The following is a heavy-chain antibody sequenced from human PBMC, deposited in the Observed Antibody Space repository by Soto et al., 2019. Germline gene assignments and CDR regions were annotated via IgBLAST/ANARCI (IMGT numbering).Heavy chain of an antibody. V-gene: IGHV1-2*04. J-gene: IGHJ4*02. CDR2: INPNSGGT. D-gene: IGHD3-10*01. Sequence: QVQLVQSGAEVKKPGASVKVSCKASGYTFTGYYMHWVRQAPGQGLEWMAWINPNSGGTNYAQKFQGWVTMTRDTAISTAYMELSRLRSDDTAVYYCARDARGDEAPMDYWGQGTLDTVSS. CDR3: ARDARGDEAPMDY. CDR1: GYTFTGYY.